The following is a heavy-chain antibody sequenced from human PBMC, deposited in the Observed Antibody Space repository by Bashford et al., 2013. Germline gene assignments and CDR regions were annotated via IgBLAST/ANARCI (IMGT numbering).Heavy chain of an antibody. J-gene: IGHJ6*02. V-gene: IGHV1-18*01. Sequence: VASVKVSCKASGYYFRSYGITWVRQAPGQGLEWMGWTGAYNGHAIYAQRLQDRVTMTTDTSTNTAYMELRRLKSDDTAVYYCARGGPGDYYYNGLDVWGQGTTVTVSS. CDR1: GYYFRSYG. CDR3: ARGGPGDYYYNGLDV. CDR2: TGAYNGHA.